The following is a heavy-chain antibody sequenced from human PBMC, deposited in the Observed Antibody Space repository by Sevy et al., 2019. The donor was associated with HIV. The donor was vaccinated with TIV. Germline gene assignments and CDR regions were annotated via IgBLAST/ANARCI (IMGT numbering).Heavy chain of an antibody. CDR1: GFTFSNYN. CDR3: AREGGYSDQGMDV. V-gene: IGHV3-48*01. D-gene: IGHD5-12*01. Sequence: GGSLRLSCAASGFTFSNYNMNWVRQAPGKGLEWASYISSSSNTICYADSVKGRFTISRDNDKNSLYLEMNSLRAEDTAVYYCAREGGYSDQGMDVWGQGTTVTVSS. J-gene: IGHJ6*02. CDR2: ISSSSNTI.